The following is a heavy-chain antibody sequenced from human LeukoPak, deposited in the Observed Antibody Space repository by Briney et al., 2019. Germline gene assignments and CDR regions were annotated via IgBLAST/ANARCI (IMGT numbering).Heavy chain of an antibody. J-gene: IGHJ4*02. Sequence: SETLSLTCAVYGGSFSGYYWSWIRQPPGKGLEWIGEINHSGSTNYSPSLKSRVTISVDRSKNQFSLKLSSVTAADTAVYYCASFSSGWYSGFDYWGQGTLVTVSS. CDR2: INHSGST. V-gene: IGHV4-34*01. CDR1: GGSFSGYY. CDR3: ASFSSGWYSGFDY. D-gene: IGHD6-19*01.